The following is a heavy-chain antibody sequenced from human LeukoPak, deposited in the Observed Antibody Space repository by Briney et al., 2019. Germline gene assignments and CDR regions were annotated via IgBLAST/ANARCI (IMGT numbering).Heavy chain of an antibody. CDR1: GASVSSGSYY. CDR2: IYYSGST. J-gene: IGHJ3*02. Sequence: SETLSLTCTVSGASVSSGSYYWSWIRQPPGRGLEYIGYIYYSGSTNYNPSLKSRVTISADTSNNQFSLKLSSVTAADTALYYCARYCSSTSCSDNAFDIWGQGTMVTVSS. V-gene: IGHV4-61*01. CDR3: ARYCSSTSCSDNAFDI. D-gene: IGHD2-2*01.